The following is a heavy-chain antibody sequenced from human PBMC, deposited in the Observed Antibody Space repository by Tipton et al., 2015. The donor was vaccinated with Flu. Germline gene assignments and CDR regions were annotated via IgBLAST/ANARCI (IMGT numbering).Heavy chain of an antibody. CDR1: GGSVSSGTYY. V-gene: IGHV4-39*07. CDR3: ARVGVVTPFDY. CDR2: IYYSGST. Sequence: LRLSCTVSGGSVSSGTYYWSWIRQPPGKGLEWIGSIYYSGSTYYNPSLKSRVTISVDTSKNQFSLKLSSMTAADTAVYYCARVGVVTPFDYWGQGTLVTVSS. J-gene: IGHJ4*02. D-gene: IGHD4-23*01.